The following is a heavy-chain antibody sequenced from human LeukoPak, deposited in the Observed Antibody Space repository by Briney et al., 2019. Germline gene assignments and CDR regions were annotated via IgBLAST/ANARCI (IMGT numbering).Heavy chain of an antibody. D-gene: IGHD2-21*02. CDR3: AKDLAGGGMKCGGVCYTYY. V-gene: IGHV3-30*02. CDR2: IRYDGSNK. J-gene: IGHJ4*02. CDR1: GFTFSSYA. Sequence: GGSLRLSCAASGFTFSSYAMSWVRQAPGKGLEWVAFIRYDGSNKYYADSVKGRFTISRDNSKNTLYLQMNSLRAEDTAVYYCAKDLAGGGMKCGGVCYTYYWGQGTLVTVSS.